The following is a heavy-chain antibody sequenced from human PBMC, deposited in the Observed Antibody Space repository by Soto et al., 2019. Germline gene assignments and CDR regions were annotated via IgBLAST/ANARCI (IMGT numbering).Heavy chain of an antibody. CDR1: GYTFTSYG. Sequence: GASVKVSCKASGYTFTSYGISWVRQAPGQGLEWMGWISAYNGNTNYAQKLQGRVTMTTDTSTSTAYMELRSLRSDDTAVYYCAMYYYDSRGYPFAPWGQGTLVPVSS. J-gene: IGHJ5*02. V-gene: IGHV1-18*01. CDR3: AMYYYDSRGYPFAP. D-gene: IGHD3-22*01. CDR2: ISAYNGNT.